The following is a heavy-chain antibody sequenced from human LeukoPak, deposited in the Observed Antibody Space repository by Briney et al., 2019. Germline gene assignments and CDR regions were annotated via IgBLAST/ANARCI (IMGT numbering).Heavy chain of an antibody. J-gene: IGHJ4*02. CDR2: ISSSSSYI. D-gene: IGHD2-21*02. CDR1: GFTFSSYS. CDR3: AREGPYVVVTSPFDY. V-gene: IGHV3-21*01. Sequence: KPGGSLRLSCAASGFTFSSYSMNWVRQAPGKGLEWVSSISSSSSYIYYADSVKGRFTISRDNAKNSLYLQMNSLRAEDTAVYYCAREGPYVVVTSPFDYWGQGTLVTVSS.